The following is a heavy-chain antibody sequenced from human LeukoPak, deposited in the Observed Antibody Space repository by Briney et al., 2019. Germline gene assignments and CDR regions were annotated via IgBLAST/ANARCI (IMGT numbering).Heavy chain of an antibody. Sequence: LETLSLTCAVSGYSISSGYYWAWIRQPPGKGLEWIGSIYHSGSTKYNPSLKRRVTVSVDTSKNQLFLKLSSVTAADTAVYYCAKVGPEVAVRFDYWGQGTLGTVSS. D-gene: IGHD6-19*01. V-gene: IGHV4-38-2*01. CDR3: AKVGPEVAVRFDY. CDR2: IYHSGST. J-gene: IGHJ4*02. CDR1: GYSISSGYY.